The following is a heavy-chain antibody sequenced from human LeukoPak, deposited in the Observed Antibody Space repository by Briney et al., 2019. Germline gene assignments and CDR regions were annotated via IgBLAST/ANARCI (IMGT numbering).Heavy chain of an antibody. J-gene: IGHJ4*02. Sequence: GGSLRLSCAASGFTFSSYAMTWVRQAPGKWLEWVSGISGSGDRTYYADSVKGRFTISRDNSKNTLYVEMNSLRAEDTAVYYCAKASRACTLTTRNPIDYWGQGTLVTVSS. V-gene: IGHV3-23*01. CDR3: AKASRACTLTTRNPIDY. D-gene: IGHD4-17*01. CDR2: ISGSGDRT. CDR1: GFTFSSYA.